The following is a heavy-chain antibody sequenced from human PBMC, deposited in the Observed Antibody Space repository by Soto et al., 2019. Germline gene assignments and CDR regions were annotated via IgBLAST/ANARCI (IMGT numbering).Heavy chain of an antibody. D-gene: IGHD6-13*01. J-gene: IGHJ4*02. Sequence: PGGALRLSCAASGFTFSNAWMSWVRQAPGKGLEWVGRIKSKTDGGTTDYAAPVKGRCPISRDDSKNTLYLQMNSLKTEDTAVYYCTTDSGPPSLRWYQGYWGQGTLVTVSS. V-gene: IGHV3-15*01. CDR1: GFTFSNAW. CDR3: TTDSGPPSLRWYQGY. CDR2: IKSKTDGGTT.